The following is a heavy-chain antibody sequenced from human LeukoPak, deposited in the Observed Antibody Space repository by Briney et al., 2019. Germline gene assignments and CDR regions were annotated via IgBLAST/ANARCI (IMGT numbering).Heavy chain of an antibody. Sequence: SETLSLTCTVSGGSISSSSYYWGWIRQPPGKGLKWIGSIYYSGSTYYNPSLKSRVTISVDTSKNQFSLKLSSVTAADTAVYYCASTNRTQIQLWFYYGMDVWGQGTTVTVSS. CDR3: ASTNRTQIQLWFYYGMDV. D-gene: IGHD5-18*01. V-gene: IGHV4-39*01. CDR1: GGSISSSSYY. CDR2: IYYSGST. J-gene: IGHJ6*02.